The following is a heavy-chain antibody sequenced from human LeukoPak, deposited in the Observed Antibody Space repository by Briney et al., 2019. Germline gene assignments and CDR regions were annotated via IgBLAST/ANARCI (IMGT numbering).Heavy chain of an antibody. CDR3: AKAPLQQLVFDY. D-gene: IGHD6-13*01. J-gene: IGHJ4*02. CDR2: IWYDGSNK. V-gene: IGHV3-33*06. Sequence: GGSLRLSCAASGFTFSSYGMHWVRQAPGKGLEWVAVIWYDGSNKYYADSVKGRFTISRDNSKNTLYLQMNSLRAEDTAVYYCAKAPLQQLVFDYWGQGTLVTVSS. CDR1: GFTFSSYG.